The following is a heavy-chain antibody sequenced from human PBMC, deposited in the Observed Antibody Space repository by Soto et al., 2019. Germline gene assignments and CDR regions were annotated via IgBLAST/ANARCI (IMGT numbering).Heavy chain of an antibody. CDR3: AREVSPNSRGWYTVLVRWFDP. D-gene: IGHD6-19*01. Sequence: QVQLQESGPGLVKPSQTLSLTCTVSGGSISSSDYYWSWIRQHPGKGLEWIGDIYYSGSAYYNPSLKSRVTISLDTSKSQFSLKLSSVTAADTAVYYGAREVSPNSRGWYTVLVRWFDPWGQGTLVTVSS. CDR2: IYYSGSA. CDR1: GGSISSSDYY. V-gene: IGHV4-31*03. J-gene: IGHJ5*02.